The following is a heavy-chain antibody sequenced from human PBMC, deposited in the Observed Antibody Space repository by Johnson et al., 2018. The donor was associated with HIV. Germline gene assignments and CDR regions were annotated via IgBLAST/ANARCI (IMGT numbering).Heavy chain of an antibody. CDR1: GFTFSNYP. V-gene: IGHV3-33*08. Sequence: SLRLSCAASGFTFSNYPMHWVRQAPGKGLEWVAVIWYDGSNKYYADSVKGRFTISRDNSKNTLYLQMNSLRAEDTAVYYCARDQGWGDAFDIWGQGTMVIVSS. D-gene: IGHD3-16*01. J-gene: IGHJ3*02. CDR2: IWYDGSNK. CDR3: ARDQGWGDAFDI.